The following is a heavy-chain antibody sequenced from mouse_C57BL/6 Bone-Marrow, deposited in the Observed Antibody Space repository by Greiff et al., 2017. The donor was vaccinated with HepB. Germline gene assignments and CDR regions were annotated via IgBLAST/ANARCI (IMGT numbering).Heavy chain of an antibody. D-gene: IGHD3-3*01. CDR1: GFTFSDYY. Sequence: EVQVVESGGGLVQPGGSLKLSCAASGFTFSDYYMYWVRQTPEKRLEWVAYISNGGGSTYYPDTVKGRFTISRDNAKNTLYLQMGRLKSEDTAMYYCAGGHYYDMDYWGQGTTVTVSS. CDR2: ISNGGGST. J-gene: IGHJ4*01. CDR3: AGGHYYDMDY. V-gene: IGHV5-12*01.